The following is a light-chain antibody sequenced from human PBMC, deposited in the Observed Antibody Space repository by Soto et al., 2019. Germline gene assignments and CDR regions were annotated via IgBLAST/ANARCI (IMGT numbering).Light chain of an antibody. J-gene: IGKJ1*01. CDR3: QQRSNWPPT. CDR2: GAS. V-gene: IGKV3-15*01. CDR1: QSIATN. Sequence: EIVMTQSPATLSVSPGERATLSCRASQSIATNLAWYQQKPGQPPRLLIYGASTRATGIPARFSGSGSGTEFTLTITSLEPEDFAVYYCQQRSNWPPTFGQGTKA.